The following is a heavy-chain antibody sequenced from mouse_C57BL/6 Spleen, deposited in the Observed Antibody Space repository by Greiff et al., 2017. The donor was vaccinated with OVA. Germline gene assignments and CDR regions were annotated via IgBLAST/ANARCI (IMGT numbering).Heavy chain of an antibody. D-gene: IGHD1-2*01. CDR1: GYTFTDYN. V-gene: IGHV1-22*01. J-gene: IGHJ2*01. CDR3: ARSAGRGLFDY. CDR2: INPNNGGT. Sequence: VQLKESGPELVKPGASVKMSCKASGYTFTDYNMHWVMQSHGKSLEWIGYINPNNGGTSYNQKFKGKATLTVNKSSSTAYMELRSLTSEDSAVYYCARSAGRGLFDYWGQGTTLTVSS.